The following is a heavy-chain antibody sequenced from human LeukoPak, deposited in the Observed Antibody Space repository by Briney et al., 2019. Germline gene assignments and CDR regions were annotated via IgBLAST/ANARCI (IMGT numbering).Heavy chain of an antibody. CDR1: GYTFSDYY. J-gene: IGHJ4*02. D-gene: IGHD3-9*01. CDR3: ARVFRYYDILTGYYSHEFDY. Sequence: ASVKVSCKASGYTFSDYYLHWVRQAPGQGLEWMGWINPNSGVTNYAQKFQGRVTMTRDTFISTAYMEVSRLRSEDTAVYYCARVFRYYDILTGYYSHEFDYWGQGTLVTVSS. CDR2: INPNSGVT. V-gene: IGHV1-2*02.